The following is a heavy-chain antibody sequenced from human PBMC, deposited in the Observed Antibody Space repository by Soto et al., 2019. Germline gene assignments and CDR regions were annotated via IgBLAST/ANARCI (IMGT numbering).Heavy chain of an antibody. D-gene: IGHD4-17*01. Sequence: GGPLRQPCAACEVTLSSYSMNWVRQAPGKGLEWVSSISSSSSYIYYADSVKGRFTISRDNAKNSLYLQMNSLRAEDTAVYYCARDTVDAFDIWGQGTMVTVSS. CDR3: ARDTVDAFDI. J-gene: IGHJ3*02. V-gene: IGHV3-21*01. CDR1: EVTLSSYS. CDR2: ISSSSSYI.